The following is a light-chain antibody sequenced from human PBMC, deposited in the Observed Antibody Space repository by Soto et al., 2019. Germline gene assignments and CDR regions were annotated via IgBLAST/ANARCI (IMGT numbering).Light chain of an antibody. J-gene: IGKJ4*01. CDR2: AAS. CDR1: QSISSW. V-gene: IGKV1-39*01. Sequence: DIKMTQSPSTLSGSVGDRVTITCRASQSISSWLAWYQQKPGKAPNLLIYAASTLQSGVPSRFSGSGSGTDFTLTISSLQPEDFATYFCQHGYSTPLTFGGGTKVDIK. CDR3: QHGYSTPLT.